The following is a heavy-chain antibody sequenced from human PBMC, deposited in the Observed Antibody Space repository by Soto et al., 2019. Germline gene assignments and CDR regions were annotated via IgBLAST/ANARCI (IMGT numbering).Heavy chain of an antibody. V-gene: IGHV2-5*02. D-gene: IGHD1-26*01. CDR2: IYWDGDN. CDR1: GFSLRTRGVG. CDR3: ARYFETNTYHFDY. J-gene: IGHJ4*02. Sequence: QITLKESGPTMVKPTQTLTLTCTFSGFSLRTRGVGVGWIRQPPGKALEWLALIYWDGDNYYRPSLQSRLIITKDTSTNQVVLTMTNMDPVDTATYYCARYFETNTYHFDYWGQGTLVTVSS.